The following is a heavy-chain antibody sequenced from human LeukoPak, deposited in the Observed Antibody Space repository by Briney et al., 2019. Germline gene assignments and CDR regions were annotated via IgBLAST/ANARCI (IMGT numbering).Heavy chain of an antibody. Sequence: GRSLRLSCAASGFTFSSYGMHWVRQAPGKGLEWVAVIWYDGSNKYYADSVKGRFTISRDNSKNTLYLQMNSLRAEDTAVYYCARKGAEWFGEFPLDYWGQGTLVTVSS. J-gene: IGHJ4*02. CDR3: ARKGAEWFGEFPLDY. V-gene: IGHV3-33*01. CDR1: GFTFSSYG. D-gene: IGHD3-10*01. CDR2: IWYDGSNK.